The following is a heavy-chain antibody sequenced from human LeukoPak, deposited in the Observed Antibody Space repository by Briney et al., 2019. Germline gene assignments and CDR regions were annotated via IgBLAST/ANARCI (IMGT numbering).Heavy chain of an antibody. Sequence: PGGSLRLSCAVSGITLSNYGMSWVRQAPGKGLEWVSYISSSSAIYYADSVKGRFTISRDNAKNSLYLQMDSLRAEDTAVYYCARDHNWGFDYWGQGTLVTVSS. D-gene: IGHD7-27*01. CDR3: ARDHNWGFDY. CDR1: GITLSNYG. CDR2: ISSSSAI. J-gene: IGHJ4*02. V-gene: IGHV3-48*04.